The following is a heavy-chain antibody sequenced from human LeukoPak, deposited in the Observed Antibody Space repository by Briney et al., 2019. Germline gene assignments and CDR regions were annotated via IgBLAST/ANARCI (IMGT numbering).Heavy chain of an antibody. CDR3: ARATGIAVAPDP. V-gene: IGHV1-2*02. Sequence: ASLKVSCKASGYTFTGYYMHWVRQAPGQGLEWMGWINPNSGGTNYAQKFQGRVTMTRDTSISTAYMELSRLRSDDTAVYYCARATGIAVAPDPWGQGTLVTVSS. CDR1: GYTFTGYY. D-gene: IGHD6-19*01. CDR2: INPNSGGT. J-gene: IGHJ5*02.